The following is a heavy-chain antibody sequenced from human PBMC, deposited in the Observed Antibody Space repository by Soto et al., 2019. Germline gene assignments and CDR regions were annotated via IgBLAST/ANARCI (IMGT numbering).Heavy chain of an antibody. CDR1: GGSISDDRHT. CDR3: ARGGRIVGATRGAFDI. CDR2: IDSRGNT. J-gene: IGHJ3*02. D-gene: IGHD1-26*01. Sequence: SETLSLTCAVSGGSISDDRHTWSWIRQPPGKALEWIGYIDSRGNTYYHPSLRRRATLSVDTSENQFALKLTSVTAADTAVYYCARGGRIVGATRGAFDIWGQGTMVTVSS. V-gene: IGHV4-30-2*01.